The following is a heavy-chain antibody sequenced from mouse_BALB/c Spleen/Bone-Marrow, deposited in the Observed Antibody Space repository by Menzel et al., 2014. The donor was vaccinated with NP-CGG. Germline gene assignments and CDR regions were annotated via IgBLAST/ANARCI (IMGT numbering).Heavy chain of an antibody. CDR2: INPYNDGT. D-gene: IGHD2-14*01. Sequence: VQLQQPGPELVKPGASVKMSCKASGYTFTSYVMHWVKQKPGQGLEWIGYINPYNDGTKYNEKFKGMATLTSDRSSSTAYMELSSLTSEESAVYYCAKGGNYRYDFDYWGQGTTLPVSS. CDR1: GYTFTSYV. J-gene: IGHJ2*01. V-gene: IGHV1-14*01. CDR3: AKGGNYRYDFDY.